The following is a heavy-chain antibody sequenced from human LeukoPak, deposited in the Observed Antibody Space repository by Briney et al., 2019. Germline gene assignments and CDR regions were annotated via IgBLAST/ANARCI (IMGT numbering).Heavy chain of an antibody. Sequence: SETLSLTCTVSGGSISSGSNYWSWIRQPAGKGLEWIGRIYTSGTTYDNPSLKSRVTISIDTSKNQFSLKMTSVTAADTALYYCARDFDSWGQGILVTASS. V-gene: IGHV4-61*02. CDR1: GGSISSGSNY. CDR2: IYTSGTT. CDR3: ARDFDS. J-gene: IGHJ4*02.